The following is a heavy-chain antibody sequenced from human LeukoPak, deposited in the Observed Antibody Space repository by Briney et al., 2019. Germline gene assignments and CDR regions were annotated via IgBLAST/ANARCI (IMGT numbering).Heavy chain of an antibody. CDR3: ARDEAVLWFGELLNY. CDR2: ISAYNGNT. V-gene: IGHV1-18*01. CDR1: GYTFTSYG. D-gene: IGHD3-10*01. Sequence: GASVKVSCKASGYTFTSYGISWVRQAPGQGLEWMGWISAYNGNTNYAQKPQGRVTMTTDTSTSTAYMELRSLRSDDTAVYYCARDEAVLWFGELLNYWGQGTLVTVSS. J-gene: IGHJ4*02.